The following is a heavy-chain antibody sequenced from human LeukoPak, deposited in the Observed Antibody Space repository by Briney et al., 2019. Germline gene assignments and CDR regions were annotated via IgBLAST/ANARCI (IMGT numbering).Heavy chain of an antibody. CDR2: INSDGSST. CDR1: GFTFSSYW. CDR3: ARDYFNCSSTSCQSYYYYYYMGV. D-gene: IGHD2-2*01. V-gene: IGHV3-74*01. Sequence: PGGSLRLSCAASGFTFSSYWMHWVRQAPGKGLVWVSRINSDGSSTSYADSVKGRFTISRDNAKNMLYLQMNSLRAEDTAVYYCARDYFNCSSTSCQSYYYYYYMGVWGKGTTVTVSS. J-gene: IGHJ6*03.